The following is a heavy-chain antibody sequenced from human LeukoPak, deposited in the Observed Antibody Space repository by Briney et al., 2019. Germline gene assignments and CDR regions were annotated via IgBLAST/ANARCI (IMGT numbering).Heavy chain of an antibody. V-gene: IGHV5-51*01. CDR2: TYPGDSET. CDR3: ARRYCSGVSCLDY. Sequence: GESLKISCKGSGFNFANYWIGWVRQMPGKGLEWIGITYPGDSETLYSPSFQGQVTISADKSIATVYLQWSSLKASDTAMYYCARRYCSGVSCLDYWGQGTLVIVSA. J-gene: IGHJ4*02. CDR1: GFNFANYW. D-gene: IGHD2-15*01.